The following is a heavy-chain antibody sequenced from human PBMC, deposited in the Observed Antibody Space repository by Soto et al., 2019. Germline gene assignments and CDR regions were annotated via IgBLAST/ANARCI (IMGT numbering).Heavy chain of an antibody. V-gene: IGHV3-7*01. CDR3: ARDPAWGSLDY. CDR1: GFTFSNFW. Sequence: PGGSLRLSCAVSGFTFSNFWMSWVRQAPGKGLEWVADINPVESEKYYVDSVKGRFTVSRDNAKNSLYLQMNSLRVEDTALYYCARDPAWGSLDYWGLGTLVTVSS. CDR2: INPVESEK. D-gene: IGHD7-27*01. J-gene: IGHJ4*02.